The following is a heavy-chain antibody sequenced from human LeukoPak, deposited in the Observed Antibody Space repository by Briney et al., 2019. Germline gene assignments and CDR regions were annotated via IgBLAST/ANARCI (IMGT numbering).Heavy chain of an antibody. D-gene: IGHD3-22*01. CDR2: ISGSGGST. CDR3: AKVDYYDSSGYY. V-gene: IGHV3-23*01. Sequence: GGSLRLSCAASGFTFSSYAMSWVRQAPGKGLEWVSAISGSGGSTYYADSVKGRFIISRDNSKNTLYLQMNSLRAEDTAVYYCAKVDYYDSSGYYWGQGTLVTVSS. CDR1: GFTFSSYA. J-gene: IGHJ4*02.